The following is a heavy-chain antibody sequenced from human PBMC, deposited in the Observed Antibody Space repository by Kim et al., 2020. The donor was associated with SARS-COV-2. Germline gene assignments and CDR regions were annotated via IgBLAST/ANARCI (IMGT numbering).Heavy chain of an antibody. Sequence: GGSLRLSCAASGFTFNIYAMNWVRQTPGKGLEWVSTIGTSGGNAFYADSVKGRFTISRDDSKNTLYLQMSNLRVEDTALYYCNRGIGFDYWGQGTLVTVSS. CDR1: GFTFNIYA. CDR3: NRGIGFDY. J-gene: IGHJ4*02. D-gene: IGHD3-3*02. CDR2: IGTSGGNA. V-gene: IGHV3-23*01.